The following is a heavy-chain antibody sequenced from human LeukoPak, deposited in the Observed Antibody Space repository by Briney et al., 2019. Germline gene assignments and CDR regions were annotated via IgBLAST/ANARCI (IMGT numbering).Heavy chain of an antibody. J-gene: IGHJ4*02. CDR1: GYTFTGYY. Sequence: GASVKVSCKASGYTFTGYYMHWVRQAPGQGLEWMGWINPNSGGTNYAQEFQGRVTMTRDTSISTAYMELGRLRSDDTAVYYCARATSGWDIVVVPAVDYWGQGTLVTVSS. CDR3: ARATSGWDIVVVPAVDY. CDR2: INPNSGGT. V-gene: IGHV1-2*02. D-gene: IGHD2-2*01.